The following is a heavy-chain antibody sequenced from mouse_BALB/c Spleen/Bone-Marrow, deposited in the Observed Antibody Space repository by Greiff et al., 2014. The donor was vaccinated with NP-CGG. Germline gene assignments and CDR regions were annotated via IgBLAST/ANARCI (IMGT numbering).Heavy chain of an antibody. V-gene: IGHV14-3*02. CDR2: IDPANGNT. J-gene: IGHJ1*01. Sequence: VQLQQSGAELVKPGASVKLSCTASGFNIKDTYMHWVKQRPEQGLEWIGRIDPANGNTKYDPKFQGKATITADTSSNTAYLQLSSLTSEDTAVYYCASYRYGCYVDAWGAGTTVTVSS. D-gene: IGHD2-14*01. CDR1: GFNIKDTY. CDR3: ASYRYGCYVDA.